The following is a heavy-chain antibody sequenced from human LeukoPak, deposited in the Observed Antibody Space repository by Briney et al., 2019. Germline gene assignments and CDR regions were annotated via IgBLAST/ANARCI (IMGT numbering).Heavy chain of an antibody. D-gene: IGHD6-6*01. J-gene: IGHJ4*02. Sequence: GGSLRLSCAASGFTFSGSAMHWVRKASGKGLEWVGRIRSKANSYATAYAASVKGRLTISRDDSKNTAYLQMNSLKTEDTAVYYCTADSSSRVYWGQGTLVTVSS. CDR2: IRSKANSYAT. CDR3: TADSSSRVY. V-gene: IGHV3-73*01. CDR1: GFTFSGSA.